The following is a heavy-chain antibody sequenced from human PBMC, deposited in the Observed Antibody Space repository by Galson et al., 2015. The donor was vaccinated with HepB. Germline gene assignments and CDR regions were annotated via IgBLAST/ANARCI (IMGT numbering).Heavy chain of an antibody. CDR1: GFTFSDYP. V-gene: IGHV3-11*06. J-gene: IGHJ3*02. CDR2: ISSSRSYT. D-gene: IGHD3-10*01. Sequence: SLRLSCAVSGFTFSDYPMSWIRQAPGKGLEWVSYISSSRSYTIYADSVEGRFTISRDNAKNSLYLQMNSLRAEDTAVYYWAREGVLWFGELLGAFDIWGQGTMVTVSS. CDR3: AREGVLWFGELLGAFDI.